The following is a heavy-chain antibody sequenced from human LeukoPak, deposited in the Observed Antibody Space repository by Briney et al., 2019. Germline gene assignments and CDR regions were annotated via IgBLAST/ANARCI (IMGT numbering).Heavy chain of an antibody. V-gene: IGHV3-15*01. CDR1: GFTFSNAW. CDR2: IKSKTDGGTT. CDR3: TTYYYDSSGYYSYYFDY. Sequence: GGSLRLSCAASGFTFSNAWVSWVRQAPGKGLEWVGRIKSKTDGGTTDYAAPVKGRFTISRDDSKNTLYLQMNSLKTEDTAVYYCTTYYYDSSGYYSYYFDYWGQGTLVTVSS. D-gene: IGHD3-22*01. J-gene: IGHJ4*02.